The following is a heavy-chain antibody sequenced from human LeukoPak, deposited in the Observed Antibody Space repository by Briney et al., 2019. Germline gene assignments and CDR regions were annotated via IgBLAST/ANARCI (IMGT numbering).Heavy chain of an antibody. Sequence: GGSLRLSCAASGFTFSSHGMSWVRQAPGKGLEWVSSISSSSSYIYYADSVKGRFTISRDNAKNSLYLQMNSLRAEDTAVYYCARDKYGDSAFDIWGQGTMVTVSS. J-gene: IGHJ3*02. V-gene: IGHV3-21*01. CDR3: ARDKYGDSAFDI. CDR1: GFTFSSHG. D-gene: IGHD4-17*01. CDR2: ISSSSSYI.